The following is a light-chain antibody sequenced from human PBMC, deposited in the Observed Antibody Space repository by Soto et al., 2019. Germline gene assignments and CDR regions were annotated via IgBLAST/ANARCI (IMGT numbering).Light chain of an antibody. V-gene: IGLV6-57*01. CDR3: QSYDRSNQV. CDR1: SGSIVSNY. CDR2: ENN. Sequence: NFMLTQPHFVSESPGKTVTISCARSSGSIVSNYVQWYRQRPGSSPTTLIYENNERPSEVPERFSGSIDISSNSASLTISGLKTEDEADYYCQSYDRSNQVFGGGTKLTV. J-gene: IGLJ2*01.